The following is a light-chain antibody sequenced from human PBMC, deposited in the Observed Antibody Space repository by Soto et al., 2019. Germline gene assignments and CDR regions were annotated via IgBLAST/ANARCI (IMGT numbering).Light chain of an antibody. CDR2: EVR. CDR1: NRDVGSYNL. Sequence: QSALTQPASVSGSPGQSITIACTGTNRDVGSYNLVSWYQQRPGEAPKLIISEVRNRPSGISYRFTGSKYGNTASLTISGLQAEDEADYYCSSYTTTSTLVFCGGTKLTVL. V-gene: IGLV2-14*01. CDR3: SSYTTTSTLV. J-gene: IGLJ3*02.